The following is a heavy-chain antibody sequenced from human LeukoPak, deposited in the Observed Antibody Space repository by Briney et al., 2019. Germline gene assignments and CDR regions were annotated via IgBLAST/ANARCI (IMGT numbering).Heavy chain of an antibody. D-gene: IGHD2-2*01. CDR1: GFTFSSYA. CDR3: SSTSLAWAGFDY. CDR2: ISGSGGST. V-gene: IGHV3-23*01. J-gene: IGHJ4*02. Sequence: GGSLRLSCAASGFTFSSYAMSWVRQAPGKGLEWVSAISGSGGSTYYADSVKGRFSIPRDNSKNTLYLQMKSLRAEDTAVYYCSSTSLAWAGFDYWGQGTLVTVSS.